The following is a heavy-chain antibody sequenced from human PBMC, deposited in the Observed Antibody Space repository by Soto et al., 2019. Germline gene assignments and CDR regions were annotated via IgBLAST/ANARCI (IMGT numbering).Heavy chain of an antibody. V-gene: IGHV4-34*01. CDR1: GGSFSGYY. D-gene: IGHD1-20*01. J-gene: IGHJ4*02. CDR3: AGGDWRTPNLNEGCDFDY. CDR2: INHSGST. Sequence: QVQLQQWGAGLLKPSETLSLTCAVYGGSFSGYYWSWIRQPPGKGLEWIGEINHSGSTNYNPSLKSRVHITVDTSKKQFSLEMGFGDARDTGVYFRAGGDWRTPNLNEGCDFDYWGQGTLVTVSS.